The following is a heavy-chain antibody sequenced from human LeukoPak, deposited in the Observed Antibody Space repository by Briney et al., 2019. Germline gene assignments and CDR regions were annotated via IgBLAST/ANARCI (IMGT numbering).Heavy chain of an antibody. CDR1: EFTFSSYS. CDR3: ARPYYYGSGPAQGDYGMDV. D-gene: IGHD3-10*01. J-gene: IGHJ6*02. Sequence: GGSLRLSCAASEFTFSSYSMNWVRQAPGKGLEWVSYISSSTSAKYYADSVKGRFTTSRDIAKNSVYLQMNSLRDEDTAVYYCARPYYYGSGPAQGDYGMDVWGQGTTVTVSS. V-gene: IGHV3-48*02. CDR2: ISSSTSAK.